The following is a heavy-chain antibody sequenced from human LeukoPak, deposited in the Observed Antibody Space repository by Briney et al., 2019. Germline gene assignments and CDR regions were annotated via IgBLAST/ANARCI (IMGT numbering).Heavy chain of an antibody. CDR3: ARSRIMITFGGVIVADGTDVRIDY. Sequence: SETLSLTCTVSGGSISSGGYYWSWIRQPPGKGLEWIGEINHGGSTNYNPSLKSRVTISVDTSKNQFSLKLSSVTAADTAVYYCARSRIMITFGGVIVADGTDVRIDYWGQGTLVTVSS. J-gene: IGHJ4*02. CDR2: INHGGST. CDR1: GGSISSGGYY. D-gene: IGHD3-16*02. V-gene: IGHV4-39*07.